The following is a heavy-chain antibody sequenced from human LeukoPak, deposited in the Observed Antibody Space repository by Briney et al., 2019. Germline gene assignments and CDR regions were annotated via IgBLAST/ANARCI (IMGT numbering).Heavy chain of an antibody. V-gene: IGHV1-18*01. CDR2: IDPTSGKT. Sequence: ASVKVSCKASGYTFTNYGISWVRQAPGQGLEWMGVIDPTSGKTNYAQKFQGRVTMNRDMSTSTIYLELTSLRSDDTAFYYCARDLRTVTVAGLGVFDIWGQGTIVSVSS. CDR1: GYTFTNYG. CDR3: ARDLRTVTVAGLGVFDI. J-gene: IGHJ3*02. D-gene: IGHD6-19*01.